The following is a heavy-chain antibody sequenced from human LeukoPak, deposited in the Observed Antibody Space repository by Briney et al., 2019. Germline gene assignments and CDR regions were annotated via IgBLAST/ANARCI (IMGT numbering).Heavy chain of an antibody. CDR3: ARGVGYDFWSGYYSDYYYYGMDV. D-gene: IGHD3-3*01. CDR1: GNSFTSYW. Sequence: GESLRISCKGSGNSFTSYWIGWVRQMPGKGLEWMGIIYPDDSDTRYSPSFKGQVTISADKSISTAYLQWSSLKASDTAMYYCARGVGYDFWSGYYSDYYYYGMDVWGQGATVTVSS. V-gene: IGHV5-51*01. CDR2: IYPDDSDT. J-gene: IGHJ6*02.